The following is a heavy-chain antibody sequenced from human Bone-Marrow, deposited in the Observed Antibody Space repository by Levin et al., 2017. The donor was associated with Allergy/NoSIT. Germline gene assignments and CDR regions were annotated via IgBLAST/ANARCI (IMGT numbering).Heavy chain of an antibody. J-gene: IGHJ4*02. CDR1: GFTASRNY. Sequence: GGSLRLSCAASGFTASRNYMSWVRQAPGKGLEWVSLIYSGGDTQYADSVKGRFTISRDNSKNTLYLQMNSLRADDTAVYYCARDGVGTAAGTPWGQGTLVTVSS. CDR2: IYSGGDT. D-gene: IGHD6-13*01. CDR3: ARDGVGTAAGTP. V-gene: IGHV3-66*01.